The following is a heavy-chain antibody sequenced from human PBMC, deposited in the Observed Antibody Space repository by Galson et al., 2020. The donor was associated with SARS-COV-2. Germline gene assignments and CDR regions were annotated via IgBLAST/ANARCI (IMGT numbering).Heavy chain of an antibody. CDR3: TCATTKAVYNDY. Sequence: ASETLSLTCAVSGGSISSSNWWSWVRQPPGKGLEWIGEIYHSGSTNYNPSLKSRVTISVDKSKNQFSLKLSSVTAADTAVYYCTCATTKAVYNDYWGQGTLVTVSS. CDR1: GGSISSSNW. CDR2: IYHSGST. D-gene: IGHD1-1*01. V-gene: IGHV4-4*02. J-gene: IGHJ4*02.